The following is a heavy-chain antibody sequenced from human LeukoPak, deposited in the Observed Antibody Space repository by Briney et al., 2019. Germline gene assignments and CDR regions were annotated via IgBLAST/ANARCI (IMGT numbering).Heavy chain of an antibody. CDR3: ARVSSGWYRTLDY. CDR2: IIPISGTA. J-gene: IGHJ4*02. Sequence: SVKVSCKASRCTFSSYAISWVRQAPGQGLEWLGGIIPISGTANYAQKFQGRVTITADKSTSTAYMELSSLRSEDTAVYYCARVSSGWYRTLDYWGQGTLVTVSS. V-gene: IGHV1-69*06. CDR1: RCTFSSYA. D-gene: IGHD6-19*01.